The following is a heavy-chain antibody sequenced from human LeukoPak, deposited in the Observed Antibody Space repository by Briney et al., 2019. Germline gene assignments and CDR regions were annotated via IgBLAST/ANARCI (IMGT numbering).Heavy chain of an antibody. CDR1: GGSISGYY. J-gene: IGHJ4*02. Sequence: PSETLSLTCTVSGGSISGYYWSWIRQPPGKGLEWIGSIYHSGSTYYNPSLKSRVTISVDTSKNQFSLKLSSVTAADTAVYYCARRRFLRGPDVVNPFDYWGQGTLVTVSS. CDR2: IYHSGST. CDR3: ARRRFLRGPDVVNPFDY. D-gene: IGHD5/OR15-5a*01. V-gene: IGHV4-59*05.